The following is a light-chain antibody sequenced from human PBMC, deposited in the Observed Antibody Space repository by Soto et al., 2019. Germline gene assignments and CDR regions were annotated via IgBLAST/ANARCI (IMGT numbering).Light chain of an antibody. CDR2: DVT. CDR3: SSYTSSSTLYV. V-gene: IGLV2-14*03. CDR1: SSDVGNNNY. Sequence: QSALTQPASVSGSPGQSITISCTGTSSDVGNNNYVSWYQQHPGKAPKLMIYDVTRRPSGISNRFSGSKSGNTASLTISGLQAEDEADYYCSSYTSSSTLYVFGTGTKLTV. J-gene: IGLJ1*01.